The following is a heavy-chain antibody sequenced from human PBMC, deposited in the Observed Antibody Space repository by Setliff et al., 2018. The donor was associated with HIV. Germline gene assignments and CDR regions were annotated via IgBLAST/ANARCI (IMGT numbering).Heavy chain of an antibody. CDR1: GGSFSGYY. V-gene: IGHV4-34*01. Sequence: PSETLSLTCAVYGGSFSGYYWSWIRQPPGKGLEWIGEINHSGTTFYNPSLNSRVTMSLDTSRNEVSLRLSSVTAADTATYFCARVRFNFDNVRCFDLWGPGTLVTVSS. CDR3: ARVRFNFDNVRCFDL. CDR2: INHSGTT. J-gene: IGHJ2*01. D-gene: IGHD1-20*01.